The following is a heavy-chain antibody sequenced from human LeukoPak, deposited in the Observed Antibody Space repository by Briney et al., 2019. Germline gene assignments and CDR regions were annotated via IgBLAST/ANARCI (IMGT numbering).Heavy chain of an antibody. CDR2: IYTSGST. D-gene: IGHD3-16*02. CDR3: ARARSVWGSYRYTYYFDY. Sequence: SETLSLTCTVSGGSISSYYWSWIRQLPGKGLEWIGYIYTSGSTNYNPSLKSRVTISVDTSKNQFSLKLSSVTAADTAVYYCARARSVWGSYRYTYYFDYWGQGTLVTVSS. CDR1: GGSISSYY. J-gene: IGHJ4*02. V-gene: IGHV4-4*09.